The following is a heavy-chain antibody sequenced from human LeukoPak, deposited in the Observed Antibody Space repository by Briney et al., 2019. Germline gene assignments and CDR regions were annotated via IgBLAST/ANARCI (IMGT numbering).Heavy chain of an antibody. J-gene: IGHJ5*02. CDR2: ISSSGSTI. CDR3: ARGGIFGVVNEFDP. D-gene: IGHD3-3*01. Sequence: GGSLRLSCAASGFTFTNAWMSWIRQAPGKGLEWVSYISSSGSTIYYADSVKGRFTISRDNAKNSLYLQMNSLRAEDTAVYYCARGGIFGVVNEFDPWGQGTLVTVSS. CDR1: GFTFTNAW. V-gene: IGHV3-11*01.